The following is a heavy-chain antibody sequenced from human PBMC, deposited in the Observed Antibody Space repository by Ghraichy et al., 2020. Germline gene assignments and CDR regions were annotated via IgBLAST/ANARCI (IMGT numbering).Heavy chain of an antibody. D-gene: IGHD5-24*01. Sequence: SETLSLTCTVSGGSISSSSYYWGWIRQPPGKGLEWIGSIYYSGSTYYNPSLKSRVTISVDTSKNQFSLKLSSVTAADTAVYYCASNRGRRWLQLIGYFDYWGQGTLVTVSS. CDR2: IYYSGST. J-gene: IGHJ4*02. CDR1: GGSISSSSYY. V-gene: IGHV4-39*01. CDR3: ASNRGRRWLQLIGYFDY.